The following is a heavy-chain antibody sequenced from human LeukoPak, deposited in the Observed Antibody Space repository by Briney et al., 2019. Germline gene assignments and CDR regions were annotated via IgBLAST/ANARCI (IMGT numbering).Heavy chain of an antibody. J-gene: IGHJ4*02. D-gene: IGHD4-11*01. CDR1: GGSISSGGYY. CDR3: AREKTTPEAVFDY. V-gene: IGHV4-31*03. CDR2: IYYSGST. Sequence: PSETLSLTCTVSGGSISSGGYYWSWIRQHPGKGLEWIGYIYYSGSTYYNPSLKSRVTISVDTSKNQFSLKLGSVTAADTAVYYCAREKTTPEAVFDYWGQGTLVTVSS.